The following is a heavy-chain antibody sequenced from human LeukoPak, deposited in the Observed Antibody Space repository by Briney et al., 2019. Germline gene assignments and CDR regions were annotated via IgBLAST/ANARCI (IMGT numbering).Heavy chain of an antibody. CDR3: TRARPIDY. Sequence: GRSLRLSCAASRFTFSNYGMHWVRQAPGKGLEWVAVISLDGFDQYSGDSVKGRFTISRDNAKNTLYLQTNSLRVEDRAIYYCTRARPIDYWGQGTLVTVSS. CDR1: RFTFSNYG. CDR2: ISLDGFDQ. J-gene: IGHJ4*02. V-gene: IGHV3-30*03.